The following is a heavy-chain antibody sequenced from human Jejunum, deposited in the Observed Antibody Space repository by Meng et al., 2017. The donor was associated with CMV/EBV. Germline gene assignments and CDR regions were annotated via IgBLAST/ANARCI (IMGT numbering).Heavy chain of an antibody. J-gene: IGHJ6*02. V-gene: IGHV4-39*07. CDR1: Y. D-gene: IGHD3-3*01. Sequence: YGVWIRQPPGKGLEWIGRIYYSGGAYYNPSLTGRVTISVETSKNQVSLKMTSVTAADTATYYCARERGPYHDFWSGDYSNDYYGMDVWGQGTTVTVSS. CDR2: IYYSGGA. CDR3: ARERGPYHDFWSGDYSNDYYGMDV.